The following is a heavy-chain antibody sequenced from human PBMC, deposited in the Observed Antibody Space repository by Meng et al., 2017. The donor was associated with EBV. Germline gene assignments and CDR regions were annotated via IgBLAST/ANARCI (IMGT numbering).Heavy chain of an antibody. D-gene: IGHD3-10*01. CDR2: LIPMVGAA. CDR3: ASESGRGFTPDY. J-gene: IGHJ4*02. CDR1: VGTFRSEA. V-gene: IGHV1-69*01. Sequence: LLSWAGGKKPGPGVKVTCRTSVGTFRSEAVSLGRSAPGQGLEWMGVLIPMVGAAHYAQKFQGRVTIIADESTSTHSMELNSLRSEDTAMYYCASESGRGFTPDYWGQGTLVTVSS.